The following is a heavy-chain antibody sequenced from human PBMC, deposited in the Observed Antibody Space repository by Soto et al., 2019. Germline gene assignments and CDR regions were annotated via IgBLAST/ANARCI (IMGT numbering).Heavy chain of an antibody. Sequence: GASVKVSCKASGYTFTSYAMHWVRQAPGQRLEWMGWINAGNGNTKYSQKFQGRVTITRDTSASTAYMELSSLRSEDTAVYYCEAHPSIVGATAPVGYSGQGTLVTVSS. CDR2: INAGNGNT. D-gene: IGHD1-26*01. CDR3: EAHPSIVGATAPVGY. V-gene: IGHV1-3*01. CDR1: GYTFTSYA. J-gene: IGHJ1*01.